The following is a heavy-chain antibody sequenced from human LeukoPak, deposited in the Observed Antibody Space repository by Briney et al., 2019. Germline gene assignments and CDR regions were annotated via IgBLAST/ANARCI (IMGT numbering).Heavy chain of an antibody. Sequence: TGGSLRLSCAASGFTFSTYWMHWVRQPPGKGLVWVSRINGDGTQTNYADSVKGRFTVSRDNAKNTLYLQMNSLRADDTAVYFCIRDLRDHDYWGQGALVTVSS. CDR1: GFTFSTYW. J-gene: IGHJ4*02. CDR3: IRDLRDHDY. V-gene: IGHV3-74*01. CDR2: INGDGTQT.